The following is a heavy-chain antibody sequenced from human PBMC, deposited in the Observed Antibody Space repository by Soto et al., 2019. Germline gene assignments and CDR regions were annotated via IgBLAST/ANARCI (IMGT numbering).Heavy chain of an antibody. Sequence: QVQLVQSGAEVKKPGASVKVSCKASGYTFTSYGISWVRQAPGQGLEWMGWISTYNGNTKYAQKLQGRVTMTAATSTRPAYMELRSLRSDDTAVFYCAREMVRGVGSDYWGQGTLVTVSS. V-gene: IGHV1-18*01. D-gene: IGHD3-10*01. CDR1: GYTFTSYG. CDR2: ISTYNGNT. CDR3: AREMVRGVGSDY. J-gene: IGHJ4*02.